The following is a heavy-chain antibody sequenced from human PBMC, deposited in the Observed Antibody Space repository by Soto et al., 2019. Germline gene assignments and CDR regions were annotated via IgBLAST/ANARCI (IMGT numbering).Heavy chain of an antibody. V-gene: IGHV3-23*01. Sequence: GGSLRLSCAASGFTFSSYAMGWVRQAPGKGLEWVSAISGSGGSTYYADSVKGRFTISRDNSKNTLYLQMNSLRAEDTAVYYCAKQQFSYYYYMDVWGKGTTVTVSS. CDR2: ISGSGGST. D-gene: IGHD4-4*01. CDR3: AKQQFSYYYYMDV. CDR1: GFTFSSYA. J-gene: IGHJ6*03.